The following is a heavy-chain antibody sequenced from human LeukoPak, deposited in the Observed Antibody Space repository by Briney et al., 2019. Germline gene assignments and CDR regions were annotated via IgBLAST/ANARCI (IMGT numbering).Heavy chain of an antibody. CDR3: ARGWNGALFDY. CDR1: GGSFSGYY. V-gene: IGHV4-34*01. CDR2: INHSGST. D-gene: IGHD1-1*01. Sequence: SETLSLTCAVYGGSFSGYYWSWIRQPPGKGLEWIGEINHSGSTNYNPSLKSRVTISVDTSKNQFSLKLSSVTAADTAVYYCARGWNGALFDYWGQGTLVTVSS. J-gene: IGHJ4*02.